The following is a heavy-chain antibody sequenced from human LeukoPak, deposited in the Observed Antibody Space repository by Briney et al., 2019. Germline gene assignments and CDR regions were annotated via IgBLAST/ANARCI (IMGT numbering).Heavy chain of an antibody. CDR1: GYTFISYD. V-gene: IGHV1-18*01. D-gene: IGHD3-10*01. CDR2: ISGYNGNT. Sequence: ASVKVSCKASGYTFISYDISWVRQAPGQGLEWMGWISGYNGNTNYAQKFQGRVTMTTDTSTSTAYMEVRSLRSEDTAVYYCASYYYGSGSYKNAFDIWGQGTLVTVSS. CDR3: ASYYYGSGSYKNAFDI. J-gene: IGHJ4*02.